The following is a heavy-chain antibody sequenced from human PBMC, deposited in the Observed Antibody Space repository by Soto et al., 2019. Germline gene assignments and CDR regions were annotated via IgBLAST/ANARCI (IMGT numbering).Heavy chain of an antibody. Sequence: ASVKVSCKASGYTFTGHAIHWVRQAPGQRLEWMGWINAGNGNTKYSQKFQGRVTITRDTSASTAYMELSSLRPEDTAVYYCARDGVVTQGYFDYWGQGTLVTVSS. D-gene: IGHD2-15*01. CDR1: GYTFTGHA. V-gene: IGHV1-3*01. CDR3: ARDGVVTQGYFDY. J-gene: IGHJ4*02. CDR2: INAGNGNT.